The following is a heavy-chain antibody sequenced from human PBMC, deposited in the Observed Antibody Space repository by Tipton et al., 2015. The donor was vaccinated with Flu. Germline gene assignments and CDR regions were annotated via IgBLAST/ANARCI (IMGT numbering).Heavy chain of an antibody. J-gene: IGHJ3*02. CDR1: GGSISSSSYY. CDR3: ASTGYCTNGVCLLGPSLDALDI. V-gene: IGHV4-39*07. Sequence: TLSLTCTVSGGSISSSSYYWGWIRQPPGKGLEWIGSIYYSGSTYYNPSLKSRVTMSVDTSKNQFSLKLSSVTAADTAVYYCASTGYCTNGVCLLGPSLDALDIWGQGTMVTVSS. CDR2: IYYSGST. D-gene: IGHD2-8*01.